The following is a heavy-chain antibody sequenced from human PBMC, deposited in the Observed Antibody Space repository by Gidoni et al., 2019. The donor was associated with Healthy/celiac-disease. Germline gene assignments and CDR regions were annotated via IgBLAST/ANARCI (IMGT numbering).Heavy chain of an antibody. CDR3: ARDPRITIFGVVNYYFDY. J-gene: IGHJ4*02. V-gene: IGHV4-59*01. D-gene: IGHD3-3*01. Sequence: QVQLQDSGPGLVKPSETLSLTCPVSGGSISSYSWSWIRQPPGKGLEWIGYIYYSGSTNYNPSLKSRVTISVDTSKNQFSLKLSSVTAADTAVYYCARDPRITIFGVVNYYFDYWGQGTLVTVSS. CDR2: IYYSGST. CDR1: GGSISSYS.